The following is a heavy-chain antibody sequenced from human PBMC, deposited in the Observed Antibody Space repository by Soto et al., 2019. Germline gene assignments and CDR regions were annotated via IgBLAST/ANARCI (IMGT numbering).Heavy chain of an antibody. D-gene: IGHD3-22*01. CDR1: GGTFSSYA. J-gene: IGHJ4*02. CDR3: ARGVRITMILGPRYYFDY. CDR2: IIPIFGTA. V-gene: IGHV1-69*12. Sequence: QVQLVQSGAEVKKPGSSVKVSCKASGGTFSSYAISWVRQAPGQGLEWMGGIIPIFGTANYAQKFQGRVTITADESTSTAYMELSSLRSEDTAVYYCARGVRITMILGPRYYFDYWGQGTLVTVSS.